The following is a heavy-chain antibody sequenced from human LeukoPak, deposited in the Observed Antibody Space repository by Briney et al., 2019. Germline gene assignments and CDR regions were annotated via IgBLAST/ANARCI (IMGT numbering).Heavy chain of an antibody. CDR3: ATPMIVVVTYAFDI. Sequence: ASVKVSCKVSGYTLTELSMHWVGQAPGKGLEWMGGFDPEDGETIYAQKFQGRVTMTEDTSTDTAYMELSSLRSEDTAVYYCATPMIVVVTYAFDIWGQGTMVTVTS. D-gene: IGHD3-22*01. V-gene: IGHV1-24*01. CDR1: GYTLTELS. CDR2: FDPEDGET. J-gene: IGHJ3*02.